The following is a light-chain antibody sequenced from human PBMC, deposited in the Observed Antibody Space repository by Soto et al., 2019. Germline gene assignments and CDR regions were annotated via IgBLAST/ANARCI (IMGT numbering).Light chain of an antibody. J-gene: IGKJ1*01. CDR2: GAS. CDR1: QSVSSN. CDR3: QQYNNWPRK. Sequence: EIVMTQSPATLSVSPWERATLSFRASQSVSSNLAWYQQKPGQAPRLLIYGASSRATGIPDRFSGSESGTDFTLTISRLEPEDFAVYYCQQYNNWPRKFGQGTKVDIK. V-gene: IGKV3D-15*01.